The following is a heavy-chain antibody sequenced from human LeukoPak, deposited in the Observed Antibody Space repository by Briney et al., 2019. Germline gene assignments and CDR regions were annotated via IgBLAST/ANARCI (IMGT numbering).Heavy chain of an antibody. CDR3: ARGLRRFGELRSNLDY. J-gene: IGHJ4*02. D-gene: IGHD3-10*01. CDR2: INHSGST. CDR1: GGSVSSGSYY. V-gene: IGHV4-39*07. Sequence: SETLSLTCTVSGGSVSSGSYYWSWIRQPPGKGLEWIGEINHSGSTNYNPSLKSRVTISVDTSKNQFSLKLSSVTAADTAVYYCARGLRRFGELRSNLDYWGQGTLVTVSS.